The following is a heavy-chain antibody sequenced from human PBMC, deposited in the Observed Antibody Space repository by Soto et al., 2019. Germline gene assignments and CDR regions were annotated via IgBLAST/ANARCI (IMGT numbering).Heavy chain of an antibody. Sequence: GGSLRLSCAASGFTFSSYAMHWVRQAPGKGLEWVAVISYDGNNKYYADSVKGRFTISRDNSKNTLYLQMNSLRAEDTAVYYCARDRPNSSWYDYYYYYGMDVWGQGTTVTVSS. CDR1: GFTFSSYA. CDR2: ISYDGNNK. J-gene: IGHJ6*02. V-gene: IGHV3-30-3*01. D-gene: IGHD6-13*01. CDR3: ARDRPNSSWYDYYYYYGMDV.